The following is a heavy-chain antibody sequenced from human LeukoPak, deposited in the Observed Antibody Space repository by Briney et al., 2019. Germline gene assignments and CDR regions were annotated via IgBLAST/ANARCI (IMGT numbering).Heavy chain of an antibody. Sequence: SETLSLTCTVSGYSISSGYYWGWIRQPPGKGLEWIGSIYHSGSTYYNPSLKSRVTISVDTSKNQFSLKLSSVTAADTAVYYCARLSGGGYYYYYYMDVWGKGTTVTISS. CDR2: IYHSGST. CDR1: GYSISSGYY. J-gene: IGHJ6*03. D-gene: IGHD1-26*01. CDR3: ARLSGGGYYYYYYMDV. V-gene: IGHV4-38-2*02.